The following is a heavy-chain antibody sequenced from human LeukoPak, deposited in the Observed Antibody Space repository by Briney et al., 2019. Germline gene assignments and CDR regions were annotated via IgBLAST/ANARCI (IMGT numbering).Heavy chain of an antibody. CDR2: IYYSGST. D-gene: IGHD1-26*01. J-gene: IGHJ4*02. CDR1: GGSISSSSYY. V-gene: IGHV4-39*01. CDR3: ARRKGATMIDY. Sequence: SETLSFTCTVSGGSISSSSYYWGWIRQPPGKGLEWIGSIYYSGSTYYNPSLKSRVTISVDTSKNQFSLKLSSVTAADTAVYYCARRKGATMIDYWGQGTLVTVSS.